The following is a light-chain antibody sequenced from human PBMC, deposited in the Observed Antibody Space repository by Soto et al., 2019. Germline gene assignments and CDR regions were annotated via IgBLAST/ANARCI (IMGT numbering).Light chain of an antibody. Sequence: QSVLTQPASVSGSPGQSLTISCTGTSSDVGGYNYVSWYQPHPGKAPKLMIYDVSYRPSGVSNRFSGSKSGNTASLTISGLQAEDEADYYGSSYTTISTVVFGGGTKVTVL. CDR1: SSDVGGYNY. CDR2: DVS. CDR3: SSYTTISTVV. V-gene: IGLV2-14*01. J-gene: IGLJ2*01.